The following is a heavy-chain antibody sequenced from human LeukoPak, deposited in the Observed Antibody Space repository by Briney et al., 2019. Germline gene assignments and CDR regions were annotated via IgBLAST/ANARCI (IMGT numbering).Heavy chain of an antibody. CDR3: ARVASRTYGDYFDY. V-gene: IGHV3-20*04. D-gene: IGHD4-17*01. J-gene: IGHJ4*02. Sequence: GGSLRLSCAASGFTFDDYGMTWVRQAPGEGLEWVSGINWNGGSTGYADSVRGRFTISRDNAKNSLYLQMNSLRAEDTALYYCARVASRTYGDYFDYWGQGTLVTVSS. CDR1: GFTFDDYG. CDR2: INWNGGST.